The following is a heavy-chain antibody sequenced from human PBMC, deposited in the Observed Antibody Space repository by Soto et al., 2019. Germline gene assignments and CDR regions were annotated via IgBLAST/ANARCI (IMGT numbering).Heavy chain of an antibody. CDR1: GDIVSANTAA. CDR2: TYYRSKWYS. D-gene: IGHD4-17*01. Sequence: SQTLSLTCAISGDIVSANTAAWNWIRQSPSRGLEWLGRTYYRSKWYSDYAVSVKSRITINPDTSKNQFSLHLNSVTPEDTAVYYCARAPRRSTVTADWFDPWGQGTWSPSPQ. CDR3: ARAPRRSTVTADWFDP. V-gene: IGHV6-1*01. J-gene: IGHJ5*02.